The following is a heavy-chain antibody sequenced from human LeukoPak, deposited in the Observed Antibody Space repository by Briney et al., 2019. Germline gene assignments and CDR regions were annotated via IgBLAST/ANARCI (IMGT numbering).Heavy chain of an antibody. CDR2: IYYTGST. D-gene: IGHD1-26*01. V-gene: IGHV4-59*08. CDR1: GGSISSYY. Sequence: PETLSLTCIVSGGSISSYYWSWIRQPPGKGLEWIGYIYYTGSTNYNPSLKSRVTISVDTSKNQLSLKLRSVTAADTAVYYCARQDSGTYLNPLDIWGQGTVVTVSS. CDR3: ARQDSGTYLNPLDI. J-gene: IGHJ3*02.